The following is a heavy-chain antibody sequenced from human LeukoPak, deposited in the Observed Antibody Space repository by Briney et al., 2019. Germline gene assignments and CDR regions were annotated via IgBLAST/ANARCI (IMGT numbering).Heavy chain of an antibody. D-gene: IGHD1-26*01. J-gene: IGHJ3*02. V-gene: IGHV1-69*05. CDR3: ARGFLVGASRGRDAFDI. CDR2: IIPIFGTA. CDR1: GGTFSSYA. Sequence: SVKVSCKASGGTFSSYAISWVRQAPGQGLEWMGGIIPIFGTANYAQKFQGRVTITTDESTSTAYMELSSLRSEDTAVYYCARGFLVGASRGRDAFDIWGQGTMVTVSS.